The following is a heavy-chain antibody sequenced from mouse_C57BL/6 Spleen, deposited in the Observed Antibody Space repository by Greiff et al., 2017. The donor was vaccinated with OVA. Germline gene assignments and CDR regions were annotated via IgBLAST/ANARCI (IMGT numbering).Heavy chain of an antibody. Sequence: VQLQQSGGGLVKPGGSLKLSCAASGFTFSDYGMHWVRQAPEKGLEWVAYISSGSSTIYYADTVKGRFTISRDNAKNTLFLQMTSLRSEDTAMYYCARQDVGFAYWGQGTLVTVSA. CDR1: GFTFSDYG. V-gene: IGHV5-17*01. CDR2: ISSGSSTI. CDR3: ARQDVGFAY. J-gene: IGHJ3*01.